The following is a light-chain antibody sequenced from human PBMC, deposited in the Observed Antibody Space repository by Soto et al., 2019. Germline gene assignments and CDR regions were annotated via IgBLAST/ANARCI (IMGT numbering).Light chain of an antibody. Sequence: EIVMTQSPATLSVSPGERATLSCRASQSVSSNLAWYQQKPGQAPRLLIYGASTRATGIPARFSGSGSGTEFTLTISSLQPEDFAVYYCQQYNNGPPTFGQGTKVDI. J-gene: IGKJ1*01. CDR3: QQYNNGPPT. CDR2: GAS. CDR1: QSVSSN. V-gene: IGKV3-15*01.